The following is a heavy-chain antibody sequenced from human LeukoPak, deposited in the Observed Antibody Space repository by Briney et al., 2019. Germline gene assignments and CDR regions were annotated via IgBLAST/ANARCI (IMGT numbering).Heavy chain of an antibody. CDR3: TRGSSGRRDY. J-gene: IGHJ4*02. CDR1: GYTFTTCD. Sequence: ASVKVSCKASGYTFTTCDINWVRQATGQGLEWMGWMNPNSGNTGYAQSFQGRVTMTRDTSISTAYMELSNLRSEDTAIYYCTRGSSGRRDYLGQGTLVTVSS. CDR2: MNPNSGNT. V-gene: IGHV1-8*01. D-gene: IGHD6-19*01.